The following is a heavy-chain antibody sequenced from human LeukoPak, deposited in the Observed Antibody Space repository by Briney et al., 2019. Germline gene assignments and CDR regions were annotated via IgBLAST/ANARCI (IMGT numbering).Heavy chain of an antibody. CDR1: GFTFSNYW. CDR2: IKEDGSEK. Sequence: PGGSLRLSCAASGFTFSNYWMSWVRQAPGKGLEWVANIKEDGSEKYYVDPVKGRFTISRDNAKNSLYLEMNSLRAEDTAVYYCARAVRTPFFDPWGQGTLVTVSS. V-gene: IGHV3-7*05. J-gene: IGHJ5*02. CDR3: ARAVRTPFFDP. D-gene: IGHD4-23*01.